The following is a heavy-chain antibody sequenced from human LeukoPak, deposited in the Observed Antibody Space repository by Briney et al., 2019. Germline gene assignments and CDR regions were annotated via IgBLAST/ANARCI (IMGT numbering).Heavy chain of an antibody. CDR3: ARDRNSSRWSVFDY. D-gene: IGHD6-13*01. J-gene: IGHJ4*02. CDR1: GFTFNNFW. CDR2: INQDGSEK. V-gene: IGHV3-7*01. Sequence: GGSLRLSCAASGFTFNNFWMSWVRQAPGKGLDWVANINQDGSEKSYVDSVKGRFTISRDNAKNSLYLQLNSLRAEDTAVYYCARDRNSSRWSVFDYWGQGALVTVSS.